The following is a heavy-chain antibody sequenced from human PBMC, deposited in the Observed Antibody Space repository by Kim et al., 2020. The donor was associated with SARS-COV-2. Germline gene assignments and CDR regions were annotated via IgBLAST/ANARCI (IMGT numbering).Heavy chain of an antibody. Sequence: ASVKVSCKASGYTFTSYAMHWVRQAPGQRLEWMGWINAGNGNTKYSQKFQGRVTITRDTSASTAYMELSSLRSEDTAVYYCARADDILTGLGDYWGQGTLVTVSS. CDR1: GYTFTSYA. D-gene: IGHD3-9*01. J-gene: IGHJ4*02. CDR2: INAGNGNT. V-gene: IGHV1-3*01. CDR3: ARADDILTGLGDY.